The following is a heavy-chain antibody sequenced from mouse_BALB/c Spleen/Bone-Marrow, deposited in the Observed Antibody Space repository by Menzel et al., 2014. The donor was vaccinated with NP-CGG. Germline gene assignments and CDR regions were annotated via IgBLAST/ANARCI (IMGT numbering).Heavy chain of an antibody. J-gene: IGHJ4*01. D-gene: IGHD2-2*01. Sequence: QVHVKQSGPELVKPGASVRISCKASGYTFTSYYIHWVKQRPGQGLEWIGWIYPGNVNTKYNEKFKGKATLTADKSSSTAYMQLSSLTSEDSAVYFCARGGWLRDAMDYWGQGTLVTVSS. CDR3: ARGGWLRDAMDY. CDR2: IYPGNVNT. V-gene: IGHV1S56*01. CDR1: GYTFTSYY.